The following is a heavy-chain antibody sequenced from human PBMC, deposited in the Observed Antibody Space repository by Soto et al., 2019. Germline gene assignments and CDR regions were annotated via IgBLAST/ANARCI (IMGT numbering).Heavy chain of an antibody. J-gene: IGHJ6*02. CDR3: ARVPTLGPAARYYYYGMDV. CDR2: IYYSGST. V-gene: IGHV4-61*01. D-gene: IGHD2-2*01. CDR1: GGSVSSGSYY. Sequence: QVQLQESGPGLVKPSETLSLTCTVSGGSVSSGSYYWSWIRQPPGKGLEWIGYIYYSGSTNYNPSLKRRVTISVDTSKNQFSLKLSSVTAADTAVYYCARVPTLGPAARYYYYGMDVWGQGTTVTVSS.